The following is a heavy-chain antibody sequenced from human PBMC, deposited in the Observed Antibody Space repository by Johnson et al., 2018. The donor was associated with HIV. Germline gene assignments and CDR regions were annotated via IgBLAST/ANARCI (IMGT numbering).Heavy chain of an antibody. CDR2: IQYDGSNN. V-gene: IGHV3-30*02. CDR3: ARDTSSGRWLQRGGGAFDI. D-gene: IGHD5-24*01. CDR1: GFTFSSYG. J-gene: IGHJ3*02. Sequence: QVQLVESGGGLVQPGGSLRLSCAASGFTFSSYGMHWVRQAPGKGLEWMAFIQYDGSNNYYADSVKGRFTISRDNSKNTLYRQMNSLRAEDTAVYYCARDTSSGRWLQRGGGAFDIWGQGTMVTVSS.